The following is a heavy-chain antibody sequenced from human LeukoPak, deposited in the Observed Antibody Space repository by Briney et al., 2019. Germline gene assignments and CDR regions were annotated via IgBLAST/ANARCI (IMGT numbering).Heavy chain of an antibody. CDR3: ARVRSSDAFDI. CDR1: EYTFTGYY. J-gene: IGHJ3*02. V-gene: IGHV1-18*01. D-gene: IGHD3-10*01. Sequence: ASVKVSCKASEYTFTGYYMHWVRQAPGQGLEWMGWISAYNGNTNYAQKLQGRVTMTTDTSTSTAYMELRSLRSDDTAVYYCARVRSSDAFDIWGQGTMVTVSS. CDR2: ISAYNGNT.